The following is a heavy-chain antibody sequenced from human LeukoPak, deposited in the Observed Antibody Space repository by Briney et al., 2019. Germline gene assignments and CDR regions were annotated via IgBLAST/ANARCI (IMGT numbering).Heavy chain of an antibody. CDR2: INPSGGST. CDR3: ARDRCSTSCHDY. Sequence: ASVKVSCKASGYTFTSYYMHWVRQAPGQGLEWMGIINPSGGSTRCAQKFQGRVTMTRDTSTSTVYMELSSLRSEDTAVYYCARDRCSTSCHDYWGQGTLVTVSS. CDR1: GYTFTSYY. J-gene: IGHJ4*02. V-gene: IGHV1-46*01. D-gene: IGHD2-2*01.